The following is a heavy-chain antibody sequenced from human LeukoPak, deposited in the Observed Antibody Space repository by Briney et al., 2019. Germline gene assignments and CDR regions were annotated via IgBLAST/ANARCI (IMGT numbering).Heavy chain of an antibody. CDR2: ISGRRRHK. Sequence: RPGGSLRLSCAASGFTLSSYTMNWVRQAPGEGLEWVSSISGRRRHKYYADSVKGRFTISRDNAKNSLYLQMNSLRAEDTAVYYCARTANFAAGYYIDYWGQGTLVTVSS. CDR3: ARTANFAAGYYIDY. D-gene: IGHD6-13*01. J-gene: IGHJ4*02. V-gene: IGHV3-21*01. CDR1: GFTLSSYT.